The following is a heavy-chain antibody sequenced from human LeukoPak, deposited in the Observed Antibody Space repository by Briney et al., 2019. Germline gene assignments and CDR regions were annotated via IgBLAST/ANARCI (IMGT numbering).Heavy chain of an antibody. D-gene: IGHD3-3*01. CDR3: ARDLLEWYFDY. CDR2: IYSGGST. J-gene: IGHJ4*02. V-gene: IGHV3-66*01. Sequence: QPGGSLRPSCAASGLTVSSTYMSWVRQTPGKGLEWVSVIYSGGSTYYADSVKGRFTISRDNSKNTLYLQMNSLRAEDTAVYYCARDLLEWYFDYWGQGTLVTVSS. CDR1: GLTVSSTY.